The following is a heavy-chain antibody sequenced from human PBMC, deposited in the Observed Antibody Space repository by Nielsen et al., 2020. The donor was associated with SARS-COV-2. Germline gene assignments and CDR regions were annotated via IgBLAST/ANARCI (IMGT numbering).Heavy chain of an antibody. J-gene: IGHJ4*02. D-gene: IGHD6-19*01. CDR1: GFTFSSYG. V-gene: IGHV3-30*18. CDR3: AKASRAVAGVGDY. Sequence: GGSLRLSCAASGFTFSSYGMHWVRQAPGKGLEWVAVISYDGSNKYYADSVKGRFTISRDNSKNTLYLQMNSLRAEDTAVYYCAKASRAVAGVGDYWGQGTLVTVSS. CDR2: ISYDGSNK.